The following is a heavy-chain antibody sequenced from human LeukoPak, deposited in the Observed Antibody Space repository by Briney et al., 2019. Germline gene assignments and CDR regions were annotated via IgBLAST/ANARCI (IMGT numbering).Heavy chain of an antibody. CDR2: IYYSGNT. J-gene: IGHJ4*02. CDR1: GGSISSYY. Sequence: NPSETLSLTCTVSGGSISSYYWSWIRQPPGKGLEWIGYIYYSGNTNYNPSLKSRVTISVDTSKNQVSLKLSSVTAADTAVYYCARDIPPDYWGQETLVTVSS. CDR3: ARDIPPDY. V-gene: IGHV4-59*01.